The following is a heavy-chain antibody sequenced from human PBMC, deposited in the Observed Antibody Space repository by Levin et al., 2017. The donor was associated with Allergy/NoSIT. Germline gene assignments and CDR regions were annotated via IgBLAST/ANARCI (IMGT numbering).Heavy chain of an antibody. J-gene: IGHJ6*02. Sequence: SLKISCAASGFTFDDYAMHWVRQAPGKGLEWVSGISWNSGSIGYADSVKGRFTISRDNAKNSLYLQMNSLRAEDTALYYCAKGGRAPNNYYYGMDVWGQGTTVTVSS. CDR1: GFTFDDYA. D-gene: IGHD1-26*01. V-gene: IGHV3-9*01. CDR3: AKGGRAPNNYYYGMDV. CDR2: ISWNSGSI.